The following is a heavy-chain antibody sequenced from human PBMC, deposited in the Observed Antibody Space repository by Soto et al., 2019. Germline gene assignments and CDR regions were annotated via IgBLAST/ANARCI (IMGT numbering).Heavy chain of an antibody. CDR2: MSGSGGST. CDR3: AKDKGVGQWLVLDY. J-gene: IGHJ4*02. V-gene: IGHV3-23*01. Sequence: EVQVLESGGGLVQPGGSLRLSCAASGFTFSSYAMSWVRQAPGKGLEWVSAMSGSGGSTYYADSVKGRFTISRDNSKNTLYLQMNSLRAEDTAVYYCAKDKGVGQWLVLDYWRQGTLVTVSS. CDR1: GFTFSSYA. D-gene: IGHD6-19*01.